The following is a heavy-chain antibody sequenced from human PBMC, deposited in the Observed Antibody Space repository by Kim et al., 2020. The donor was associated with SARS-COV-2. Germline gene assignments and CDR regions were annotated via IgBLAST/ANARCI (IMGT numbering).Heavy chain of an antibody. V-gene: IGHV4-31*02. J-gene: IGHJ5*02. CDR3: ARGRITIFRLVTELDP. D-gene: IGHD3-3*01. Sequence: SIKSRVTISVDTAKNQSSLKLSSVTAADTAVYYCARGRITIFRLVTELDPWGQGTLVTVSA.